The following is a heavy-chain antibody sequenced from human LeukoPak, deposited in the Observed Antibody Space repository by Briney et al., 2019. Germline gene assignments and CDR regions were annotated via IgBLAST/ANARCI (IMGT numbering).Heavy chain of an antibody. D-gene: IGHD3-9*01. CDR2: MNPDAGNT. CDR3: ARSPDRYYDILTGYYNIWFDP. V-gene: IGHV1-8*01. CDR1: GYTFTNSD. J-gene: IGHJ5*02. Sequence: ASVKVSCKASGYTFTNSDINWVRQATGQELEWLGWMNPDAGNTGSAQKFQSRVTMTRNTSISTAYMELSSLRSDDTAVYYCARSPDRYYDILTGYYNIWFDPWGQGTLVTVSS.